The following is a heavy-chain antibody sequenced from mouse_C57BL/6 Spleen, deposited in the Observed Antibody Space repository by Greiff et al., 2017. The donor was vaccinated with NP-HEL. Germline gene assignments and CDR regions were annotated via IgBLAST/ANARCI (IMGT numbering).Heavy chain of an antibody. Sequence: DVTLVESGGGLVKPGGSLKLSCAASGFTFSDYGMHWVRQAPEKGLEWVAYISSGSSTIYYADTVKGRFTISRDNAKNTLFLQMTSLRSEDTAMYYCARTDYYAMDYWGQGTSVTVSS. CDR2: ISSGSSTI. CDR3: ARTDYYAMDY. V-gene: IGHV5-17*01. CDR1: GFTFSDYG. J-gene: IGHJ4*01.